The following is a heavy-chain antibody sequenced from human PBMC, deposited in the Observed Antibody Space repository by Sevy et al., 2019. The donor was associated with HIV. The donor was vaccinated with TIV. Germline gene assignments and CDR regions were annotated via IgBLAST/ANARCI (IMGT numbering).Heavy chain of an antibody. J-gene: IGHJ6*02. V-gene: IGHV3-21*01. CDR1: GFTFSSYY. CDR2: ISGISNYI. D-gene: IGHD3-16*01. CDR3: AKRLESRDGMDV. Sequence: GGSLRLSCAASGFTFSSYYVNWVRQAPGKGLEWVSSISGISNYIYYADSVKGRFTISRDNAKNSLYLQMHSLRAEDTAVYYCAKRLESRDGMDVWGQGTTVTVSS.